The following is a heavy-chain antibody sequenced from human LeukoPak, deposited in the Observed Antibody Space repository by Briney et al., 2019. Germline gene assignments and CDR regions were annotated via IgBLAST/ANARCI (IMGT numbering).Heavy chain of an antibody. CDR3: ARGNWNYGLQFVSTIDY. D-gene: IGHD1-7*01. J-gene: IGHJ4*02. CDR1: GDSVSSNSAA. V-gene: IGHV6-1*01. CDR2: TYYRSKWYN. Sequence: SQTLSLTCAISGDSVSSNSAAWNWIRQSPSRGLEWLGRTYYRSKWYNDYAVSVKSRITINPDTSKNQFSLQPNSVTPEDTAVYYCARGNWNYGLQFVSTIDYWGQGTLVTVSS.